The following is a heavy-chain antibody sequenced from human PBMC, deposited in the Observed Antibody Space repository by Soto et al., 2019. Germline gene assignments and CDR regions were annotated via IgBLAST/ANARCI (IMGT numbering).Heavy chain of an antibody. Sequence: QVQLQESGPGLVKPSQTLSLTCTVSGGSISSGDYYWSWIRQPPGKGLEWIGYIYYSGSTYYNPSLKSRVTISVDTAKNQFALKLSSVTAADTAVYYCARAMVVTQNWFDPWGQGTLVTVSS. V-gene: IGHV4-30-4*01. D-gene: IGHD2-21*02. CDR3: ARAMVVTQNWFDP. CDR1: GGSISSGDYY. CDR2: IYYSGST. J-gene: IGHJ5*02.